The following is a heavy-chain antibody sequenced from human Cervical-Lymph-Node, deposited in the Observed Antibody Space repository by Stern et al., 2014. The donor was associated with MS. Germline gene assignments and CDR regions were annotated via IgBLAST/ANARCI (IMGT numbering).Heavy chain of an antibody. J-gene: IGHJ6*02. V-gene: IGHV1-69*01. CDR2: VMPIFGTP. Sequence: QVQLVQSGAEVKKPGSSVKVSCKASGGTFSSQAINWVRQAPGQGLEWVGGVMPIFGTPNYARKVQDRVTITADESTSTAYMDLSSLRSEDTAVYYCATPSTVTVGGMDVWGQGTTVTVSS. D-gene: IGHD4-17*01. CDR3: ATPSTVTVGGMDV. CDR1: GGTFSSQA.